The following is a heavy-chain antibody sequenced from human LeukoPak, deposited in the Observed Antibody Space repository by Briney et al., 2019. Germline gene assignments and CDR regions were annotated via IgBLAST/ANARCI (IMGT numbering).Heavy chain of an antibody. CDR2: INPSGGST. Sequence: ASVKVSCKASGYTFTSYYMHWVRQAPGQGLEWMGIINPSGGSTSYAQKFQGRVTMTRDTSTSTVYMELSSLRSEDTAVYYCARDGSVQQLAGVYYYYYYMDVWGKGTTVTVSS. V-gene: IGHV1-46*01. CDR3: ARDGSVQQLAGVYYYYYYMDV. CDR1: GYTFTSYY. J-gene: IGHJ6*03. D-gene: IGHD6-6*01.